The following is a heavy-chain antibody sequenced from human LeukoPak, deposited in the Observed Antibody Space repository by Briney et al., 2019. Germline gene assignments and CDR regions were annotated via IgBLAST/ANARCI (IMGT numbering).Heavy chain of an antibody. V-gene: IGHV4-59*08. D-gene: IGHD4-23*01. CDR1: GGSISSYY. CDR2: IYYSGST. CDR3: ARQHRYGGNGAPDY. Sequence: SETLSLTCTVSGGSISSYYWSWIRQPPGKGLEWIGCIYYSGSTYYNPSLKSRVTISVDTSKNQFSLKLSSVTAADTAVYYCARQHRYGGNGAPDYWGQGTLVTVSS. J-gene: IGHJ4*02.